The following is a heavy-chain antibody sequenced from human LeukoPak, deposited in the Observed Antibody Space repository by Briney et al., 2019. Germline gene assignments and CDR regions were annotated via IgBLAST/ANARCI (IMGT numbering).Heavy chain of an antibody. CDR1: GFTFDDYA. J-gene: IGHJ4*02. CDR2: INSDGSST. D-gene: IGHD3-22*01. Sequence: GGSLRLSCAASGFTFDDYAMHWVRQAPGKGLVWVSRINSDGSSTNYADSVKGRFTISRDNAKNTLYLQMNSLRAEDTAVYYCAMGPYYYDSSGYYYWGQGTLVTVSS. CDR3: AMGPYYYDSSGYYY. V-gene: IGHV3-74*01.